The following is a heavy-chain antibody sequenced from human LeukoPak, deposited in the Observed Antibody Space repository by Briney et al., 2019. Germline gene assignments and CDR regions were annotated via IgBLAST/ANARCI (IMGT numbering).Heavy chain of an antibody. D-gene: IGHD3-3*01. V-gene: IGHV3-33*01. CDR1: GFTFSSYG. Sequence: GGSLRLSCAASGFTFSSYGMHWVRQAPGKGLEWVAVIWYDGIITYYADSVKGRFTISRDNAKNSLYLQMNSLRAENTAVYYCARTDFWSGYYFDYWGQGTLVTVSS. CDR3: ARTDFWSGYYFDY. J-gene: IGHJ4*02. CDR2: IWYDGIIT.